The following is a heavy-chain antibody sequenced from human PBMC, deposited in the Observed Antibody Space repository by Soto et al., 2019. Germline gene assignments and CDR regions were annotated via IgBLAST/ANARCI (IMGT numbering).Heavy chain of an antibody. J-gene: IGHJ6*02. CDR3: ARADILEWHDQLLGGMDV. D-gene: IGHD3-3*01. V-gene: IGHV4-31*03. CDR1: GGSISSGCYY. Sequence: QVQLQESGPGLVKPSQTLSLTCTVSGGSISSGCYYWSWIRQHPGKGLEWIGYIYYSGSTYYNPSLMSRVTISVDTSKNQFSLKLSSVTAADTAVYYCARADILEWHDQLLGGMDVWGQGTTVTVSS. CDR2: IYYSGST.